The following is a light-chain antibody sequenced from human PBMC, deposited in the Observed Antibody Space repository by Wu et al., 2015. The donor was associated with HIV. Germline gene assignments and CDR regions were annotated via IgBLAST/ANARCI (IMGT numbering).Light chain of an antibody. Sequence: EIVMTQSPATLSVFPGERVTLSCRASQTISTTLAWFQQKPGQTPRLLIYAASTRATGIPVRFSGSGSGTEFTLTISNMQSEDLAVYYCQQYNNWRPVTFGQGTKVEI. CDR1: QTISTT. CDR2: AAS. J-gene: IGKJ1*01. CDR3: QQYNNWRPVT. V-gene: IGKV3-15*01.